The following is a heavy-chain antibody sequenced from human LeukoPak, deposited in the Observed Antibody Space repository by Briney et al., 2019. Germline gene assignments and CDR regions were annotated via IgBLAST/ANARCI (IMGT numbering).Heavy chain of an antibody. Sequence: GGSLRLSCAASGFTVITNDMTWVRQAPGKGLEWVSSISSSSSYIYYADSVKGRFTISRDNAKNSLYLQMNSLRAEDTAVYYCARVVGSTSPMDYWGQGTLVTVSS. CDR2: ISSSSSYI. CDR3: ARVVGSTSPMDY. CDR1: GFTVITND. J-gene: IGHJ4*02. V-gene: IGHV3-21*01. D-gene: IGHD2-2*01.